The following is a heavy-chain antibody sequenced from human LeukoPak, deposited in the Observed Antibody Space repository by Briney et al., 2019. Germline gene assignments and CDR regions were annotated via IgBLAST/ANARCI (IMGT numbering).Heavy chain of an antibody. CDR1: GFNFGIYG. J-gene: IGHJ4*02. CDR2: MWDDGTNE. Sequence: PGGSLRLSCAASGFNFGIYGMHWVRQAPGKGLEWVAVMWDDGTNENYVDSVKGRFTISRDNGKKTLYLQMNSLRAEDTAVYYCARDPTLYGDYGGESWGQGTLVTVSS. V-gene: IGHV3-33*01. CDR3: ARDPTLYGDYGGES. D-gene: IGHD4-17*01.